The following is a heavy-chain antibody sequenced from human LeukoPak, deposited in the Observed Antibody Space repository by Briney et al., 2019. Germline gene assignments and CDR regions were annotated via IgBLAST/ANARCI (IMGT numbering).Heavy chain of an antibody. CDR2: IYYSGST. D-gene: IGHD6-13*01. V-gene: IGHV4-39*07. Sequence: PSETLSLTCTVSGGSISSSSYYWGWIRQPPGKGLEWIGSIYYSGSTYYNPSLKSRVAISVDTTKNQFSLNLSSVTAADTALYFCAGAAAGTGVWDWYFDLWGRGTLVTVSS. J-gene: IGHJ2*01. CDR3: AGAAAGTGVWDWYFDL. CDR1: GGSISSSSYY.